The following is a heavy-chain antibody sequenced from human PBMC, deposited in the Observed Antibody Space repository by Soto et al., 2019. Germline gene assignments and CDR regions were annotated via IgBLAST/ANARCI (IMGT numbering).Heavy chain of an antibody. V-gene: IGHV4-59*02. Sequence: SETLSLTCSFSGDSVTSHYLTWIRQSPEKGLEWIGYMHYTGFSHYNPSLKSRLTISVDRSKNQFTLQLTSVTVADTAAYYCAKDRDDLGMVDAFDIWGQGTVVTVS. CDR2: MHYTGFS. D-gene: IGHD3-3*01. CDR3: AKDRDDLGMVDAFDI. CDR1: GDSVTSHY. J-gene: IGHJ3*02.